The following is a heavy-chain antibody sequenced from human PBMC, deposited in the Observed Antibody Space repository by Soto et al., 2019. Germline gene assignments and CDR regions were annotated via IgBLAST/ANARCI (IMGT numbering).Heavy chain of an antibody. D-gene: IGHD5-12*01. Sequence: SVKVSCKASGGTFSSYAISWVRQAPGQGLEWMGGIIPIFGTANYAQKFQGRVTITADESTSTAYMELSSLRSEDTAVYYCARDRDGYNQKFDYWGQGTLVTVSS. V-gene: IGHV1-69*13. CDR2: IIPIFGTA. CDR1: GGTFSSYA. CDR3: ARDRDGYNQKFDY. J-gene: IGHJ4*02.